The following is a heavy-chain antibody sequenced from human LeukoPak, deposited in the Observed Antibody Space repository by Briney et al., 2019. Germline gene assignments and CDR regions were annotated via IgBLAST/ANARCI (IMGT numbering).Heavy chain of an antibody. CDR1: GGTFSSYA. V-gene: IGHV1-69*01. Sequence: ASVKVSCKASGGTFSSYAISWVRQAPGQGLEWMGGIIPIFGTANYAQKFQGRVTITADESTSTAYMELSSPRSEDTAVYYCARGSTLTSEGFDYWGQGTLVTVSS. J-gene: IGHJ4*02. CDR3: ARGSTLTSEGFDY. D-gene: IGHD2-2*01. CDR2: IIPIFGTA.